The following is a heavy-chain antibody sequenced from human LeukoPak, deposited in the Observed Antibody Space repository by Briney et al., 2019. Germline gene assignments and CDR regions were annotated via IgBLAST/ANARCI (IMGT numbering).Heavy chain of an antibody. V-gene: IGHV3-53*01. D-gene: IGHD3-22*01. CDR2: IYSGGST. CDR1: GFTFSSYA. Sequence: PGGSLRLSCAASGFTFSSYAMSWVRQAPGKGLEWVSVIYSGGSTYYADSVKGRFTISRDNSKNTLYLQMNSLRAEDTAVYYCARAKGRDSSGYKNPLDYWGQGTLVTVSS. CDR3: ARAKGRDSSGYKNPLDY. J-gene: IGHJ4*02.